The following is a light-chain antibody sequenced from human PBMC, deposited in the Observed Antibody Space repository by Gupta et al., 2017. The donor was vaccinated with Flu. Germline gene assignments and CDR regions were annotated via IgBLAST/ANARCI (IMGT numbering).Light chain of an antibody. Sequence: SFDLTQPPSVSVSPGQTARITCFGDVLSRQYTYWYQQRPGQAPSVLIYKDSERPPGVPGRFSGSSSGTRATLTISGVQAEDAADYYCQSADNTDVAFGGGTRLTVL. V-gene: IGLV3-25*02. CDR1: VLSRQY. CDR2: KDS. J-gene: IGLJ2*01. CDR3: QSADNTDVA.